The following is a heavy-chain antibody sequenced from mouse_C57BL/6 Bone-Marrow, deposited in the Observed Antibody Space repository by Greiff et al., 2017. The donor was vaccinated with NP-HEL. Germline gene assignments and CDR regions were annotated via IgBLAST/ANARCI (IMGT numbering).Heavy chain of an antibody. CDR3: AANWPHYYAMDY. D-gene: IGHD4-1*01. CDR2: IHPNSGST. Sequence: QVQLQQPGAELVKPGASVTLSCKASGYTFTSYWMHWVKQRPGQGLEWIGMIHPNSGSTNYNEKFKSKATLTVDKSSSTAYMQLSSLTSEDSAVYYCAANWPHYYAMDYWGQGTSVTVSS. CDR1: GYTFTSYW. J-gene: IGHJ4*01. V-gene: IGHV1-64*01.